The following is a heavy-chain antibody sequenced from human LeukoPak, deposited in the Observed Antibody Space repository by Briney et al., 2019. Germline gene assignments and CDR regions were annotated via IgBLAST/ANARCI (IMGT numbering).Heavy chain of an antibody. V-gene: IGHV3-23*01. J-gene: IGHJ4*02. D-gene: IGHD6-6*01. CDR1: GFTFSSYA. CDR2: VSGGGGST. Sequence: GGSLRLSCAASGFTFSSYAMSWVRQAPGKGLEWVSSVSGGGGSTYYADFVKGRFTISRDNSKNTLCLQMNSLRAEDTAVYYCAKTISPRSDLGPLDYWGKG. CDR3: AKTISPRSDLGPLDY.